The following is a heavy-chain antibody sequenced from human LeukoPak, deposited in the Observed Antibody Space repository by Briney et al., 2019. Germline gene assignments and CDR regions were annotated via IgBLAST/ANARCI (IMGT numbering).Heavy chain of an antibody. D-gene: IGHD4-17*01. V-gene: IGHV4-59*11. CDR3: ASNVPANGDYPFPFDY. Sequence: SETLSLTCTVSGGSISSHYWSWIRQPPGKGLEWIGYIYYSGSTNYNPSLKSQVTISVDTSKNQFSLKLSSVTAADTAVYYCASNVPANGDYPFPFDYWGQGTLVTVSS. CDR1: GGSISSHY. J-gene: IGHJ4*02. CDR2: IYYSGST.